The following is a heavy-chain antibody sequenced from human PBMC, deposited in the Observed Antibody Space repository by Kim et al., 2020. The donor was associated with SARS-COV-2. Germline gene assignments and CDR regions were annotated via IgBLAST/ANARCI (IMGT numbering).Heavy chain of an antibody. CDR3: AKMAVMDGCNYFYYCGVDV. J-gene: IGHJ6*02. Sequence: GGSLRLSCVGSGFTFDNYDMSWVRQAPGKGLEWVSVVSGVGVNKFYAASVRGRFTISRDNSKHILYLRMNSLRDEDTALYYCAKMAVMDGCNYFYYCGVDVWGQGTTVTVSS. V-gene: IGHV3-23*01. CDR1: GFTFDNYD. CDR2: VSGVGVNK. D-gene: IGHD3-16*01.